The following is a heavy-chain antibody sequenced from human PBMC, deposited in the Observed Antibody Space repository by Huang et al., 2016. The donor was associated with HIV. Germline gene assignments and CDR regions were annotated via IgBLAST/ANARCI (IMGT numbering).Heavy chain of an antibody. CDR2: IIPIFGTA. J-gene: IGHJ6*03. D-gene: IGHD3-16*02. V-gene: IGHV1-69*13. CDR1: GGTFNNYA. CDR3: ASGLSLVYYLYYMDV. Sequence: QVQLVQSGAEVKKPGSSVKVSCKASGGTFNNYAFSWVRQAPGQGLEWMGGIIPIFGTANYAQKFQDRVTMTADESTSTAYMELSSLRSEDTAIYYCASGLSLVYYLYYMDVWGKGTTVTVSS.